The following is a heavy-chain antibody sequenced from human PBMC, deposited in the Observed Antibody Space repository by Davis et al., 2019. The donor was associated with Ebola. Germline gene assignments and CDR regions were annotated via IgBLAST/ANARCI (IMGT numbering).Heavy chain of an antibody. CDR1: GFTFNSYG. D-gene: IGHD4-17*01. CDR2: ISYVEKTK. Sequence: GGSLRLSCAASGFTFNSYGMHWVRQAPGKGLEWVAVISYVEKTKYYADSVKGRFTISRDNSNNTLFLQMNSLRTEDSAVYYCARVRDFGDFYYSYGMDVWGQGTTVTVSS. CDR3: ARVRDFGDFYYSYGMDV. V-gene: IGHV3-30*03. J-gene: IGHJ6*02.